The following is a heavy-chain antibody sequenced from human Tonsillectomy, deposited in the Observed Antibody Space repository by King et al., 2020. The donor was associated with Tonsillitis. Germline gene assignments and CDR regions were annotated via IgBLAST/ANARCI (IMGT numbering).Heavy chain of an antibody. CDR1: GFTVSSNY. D-gene: IGHD3-22*01. Sequence: VQLVESGGGLVKPGGSLRLSCTASGFTVSSNYMSWVRQAPGLGLEWVSIIYTGGTTYYADSVKGRFTISRDNSKNTLYLQMNSLSAEDTAVYYCARDPFSYYYDSSALHDWGRGTLVTVSS. J-gene: IGHJ4*02. V-gene: IGHV3-66*01. CDR2: IYTGGTT. CDR3: ARDPFSYYYDSSALHD.